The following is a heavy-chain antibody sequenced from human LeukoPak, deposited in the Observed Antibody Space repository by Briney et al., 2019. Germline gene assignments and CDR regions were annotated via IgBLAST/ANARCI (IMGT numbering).Heavy chain of an antibody. J-gene: IGHJ6*03. CDR2: IYHSGST. Sequence: SETLSLTCTVSGYSISSGYYWGWIRQPPGKGLEWIGSIYHSGSTYYNPSLKSRVTISVDTSKNQFSLKLSSVTAADTAVYYCARKGDLYCTNGVCLNYYYYYYMDVWGKGTTVTVSS. CDR3: ARKGDLYCTNGVCLNYYYYYYMDV. D-gene: IGHD2-8*01. V-gene: IGHV4-38-2*02. CDR1: GYSISSGYY.